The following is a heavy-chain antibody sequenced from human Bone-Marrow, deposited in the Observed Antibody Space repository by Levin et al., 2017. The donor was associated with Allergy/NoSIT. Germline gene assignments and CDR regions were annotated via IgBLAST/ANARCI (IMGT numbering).Heavy chain of an antibody. V-gene: IGHV3-30*04. CDR2: TSFDGRNK. J-gene: IGHJ6*02. CDR1: SFPFLPSS. Sequence: GGSLRLSCSGFSFPFLPSSLPWVRQAPGKGLEWVAVTSFDGRNKYYADSVQGRFTLFLSHSKNTLYVQMNRLRVEDTAVSYCARVIGSSWYPYYFYGMDVWGQGTAVTVSS. D-gene: IGHD6-13*01. CDR3: ARVIGSSWYPYYFYGMDV.